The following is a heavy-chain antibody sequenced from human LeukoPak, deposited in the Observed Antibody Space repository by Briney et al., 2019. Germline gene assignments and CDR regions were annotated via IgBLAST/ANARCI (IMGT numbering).Heavy chain of an antibody. Sequence: SETLSLTCTVSGGSISSSSYSWGWIRQPPGKGLEWIGSIYYSGSTYYNPSLKSRVTISVDTSKNQFSLKLSSVTAADTAVYYCARALYSGYVDYWGQGTLVTVSS. D-gene: IGHD5-12*01. J-gene: IGHJ4*02. V-gene: IGHV4-39*01. CDR3: ARALYSGYVDY. CDR1: GGSISSSSYS. CDR2: IYYSGST.